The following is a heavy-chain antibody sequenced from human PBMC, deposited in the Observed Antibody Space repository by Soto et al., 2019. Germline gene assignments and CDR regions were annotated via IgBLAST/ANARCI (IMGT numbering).Heavy chain of an antibody. CDR3: ARYSLRFLGGYYYGMDV. V-gene: IGHV4-59*01. CDR2: IYYSGST. CDR1: GSSISSYY. D-gene: IGHD3-3*01. J-gene: IGHJ6*02. Sequence: SETLSLTCPVSGSSISSYYWSWIRQPPGKGLEWIGYIYYSGSTNYNPSLKSRVTISVDTSKNQFSLKLSSVTAADTAVYYCARYSLRFLGGYYYGMDVWGQGTTVTVSS.